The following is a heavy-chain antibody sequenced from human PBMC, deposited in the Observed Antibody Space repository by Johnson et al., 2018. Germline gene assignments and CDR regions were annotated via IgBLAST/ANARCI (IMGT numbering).Heavy chain of an antibody. Sequence: VQLVESGGGVVQPGRSLRLSCAASGFPFNAYGMHWVRQAPGKGLEWVAVISYDGPNKYYVDSVKGRFTISRDNSKNTLYLQMNSLRAEDTAVYYCEKGATTIGGDAEYFQHWGQGALVTVSA. V-gene: IGHV3-30*18. CDR1: GFPFNAYG. J-gene: IGHJ1*01. CDR2: ISYDGPNK. D-gene: IGHD3-10*02. CDR3: EKGATTIGGDAEYFQH.